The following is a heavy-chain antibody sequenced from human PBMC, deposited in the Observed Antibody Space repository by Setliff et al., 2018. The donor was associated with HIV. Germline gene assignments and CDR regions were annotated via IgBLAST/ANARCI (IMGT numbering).Heavy chain of an antibody. CDR1: GLTFSRYG. CDR3: AKSFNSGPTNWNIDV. D-gene: IGHD1-20*01. CDR2: IQYDERNK. J-gene: IGHJ6*03. Sequence: PGESLKISCAVSGLTFSRYGFHWVRQVPGKGLDWVTFIQYDERNKYYGDSVRGRFTISRDNSKNTLYLQMNSLRSEDTAVYFCAKSFNSGPTNWNIDVWGTGTTVTVSS. V-gene: IGHV3-30*02.